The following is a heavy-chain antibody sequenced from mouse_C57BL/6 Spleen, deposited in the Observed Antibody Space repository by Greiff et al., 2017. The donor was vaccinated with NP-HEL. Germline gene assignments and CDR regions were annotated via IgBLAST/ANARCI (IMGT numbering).Heavy chain of an antibody. D-gene: IGHD1-1*01. CDR3: ARDGYYGSSFWFAY. CDR1: GFTFSSYA. Sequence: EVQLVESGGGLVKPGGSLKLSCAASGFTFSSYAMSWVRQTPEKRLEWVATISDGGSYTNYPDNVKGRFTISRDNAKNNLYLQMSHLKSEDTAMYYCARDGYYGSSFWFAYWGQGTLVTVSA. J-gene: IGHJ3*01. V-gene: IGHV5-4*01. CDR2: ISDGGSYT.